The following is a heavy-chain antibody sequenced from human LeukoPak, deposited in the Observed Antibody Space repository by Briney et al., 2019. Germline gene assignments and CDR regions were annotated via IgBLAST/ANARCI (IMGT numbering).Heavy chain of an antibody. J-gene: IGHJ1*01. CDR2: INSYNGNT. Sequence: ASVEVFCNASGYIFTSHGIRWVRQAPGQGLEGMGWINSYNGNTNYAQKLQGRVTMTTDTSTSTAYMELRSLRSDDTAVYYCARDPRRYCSSTSCYVGYFQHWGQGTLVTVSS. D-gene: IGHD2-2*01. CDR3: ARDPRRYCSSTSCYVGYFQH. CDR1: GYIFTSHG. V-gene: IGHV1-18*01.